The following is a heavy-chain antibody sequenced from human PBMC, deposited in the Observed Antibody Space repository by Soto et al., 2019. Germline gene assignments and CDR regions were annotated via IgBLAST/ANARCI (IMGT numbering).Heavy chain of an antibody. J-gene: IGHJ3*02. CDR1: GGSISSYY. D-gene: IGHD2-2*01. Sequence: QVQLQESGPGLVKPSETLSLTCTVSGGSISSYYWSWIRQPPGKGLEWIGYIYYSGSTNYNPSLKSRVTISVDTSKNQVSLKLSSVTAADTAVYYCARGRGGWFINQLLNAFDIWGQGTMVTVSS. V-gene: IGHV4-59*01. CDR3: ARGRGGWFINQLLNAFDI. CDR2: IYYSGST.